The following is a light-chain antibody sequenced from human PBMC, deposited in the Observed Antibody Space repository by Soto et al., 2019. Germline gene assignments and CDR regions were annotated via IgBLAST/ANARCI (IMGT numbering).Light chain of an antibody. J-gene: IGKJ1*01. V-gene: IGKV1-9*01. Sequence: DIQLTQSPSFLSASVGYRVTITCRASQGISTFLAWYQQKPGTAPKLLIYSASTLQSGVPSRFSGSGSGTEFTLTISSLQPDDFATYYCQQYNSYSLTFGQGTKVDI. CDR1: QGISTF. CDR3: QQYNSYSLT. CDR2: SAS.